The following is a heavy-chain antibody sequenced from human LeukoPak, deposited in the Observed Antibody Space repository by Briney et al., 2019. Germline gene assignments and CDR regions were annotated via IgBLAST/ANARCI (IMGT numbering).Heavy chain of an antibody. V-gene: IGHV3-30*03. Sequence: GGSLRLSCAASGFTLSIYGMHWVRQAPRKGLEWVAVISYGGSNKYYADSVKGRFTISRDNSKNTLYLQMTSLRAEDTAVYYCALTGSDSSGYYYVSDAFDIWGQGTMVTVSS. CDR2: ISYGGSNK. CDR1: GFTLSIYG. J-gene: IGHJ3*02. CDR3: ALTGSDSSGYYYVSDAFDI. D-gene: IGHD3-22*01.